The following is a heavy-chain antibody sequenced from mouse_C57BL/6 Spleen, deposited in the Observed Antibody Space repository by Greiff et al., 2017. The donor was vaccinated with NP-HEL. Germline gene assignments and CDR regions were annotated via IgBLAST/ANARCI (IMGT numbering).Heavy chain of an antibody. CDR2: IDPNSGGT. J-gene: IGHJ4*01. CDR3: ARDNYGSSYRGMDY. D-gene: IGHD1-1*01. Sequence: QVQLQQPGAELVKPGASVQLSCKASGYTFTSYWMHWVKQRPGRGLEWIGRIDPNSGGTKYNEKFTSKATLTVDKPSSTAYMQLSSLTSEDSAVYYCARDNYGSSYRGMDYWGQGTSVTVSS. CDR1: GYTFTSYW. V-gene: IGHV1-72*01.